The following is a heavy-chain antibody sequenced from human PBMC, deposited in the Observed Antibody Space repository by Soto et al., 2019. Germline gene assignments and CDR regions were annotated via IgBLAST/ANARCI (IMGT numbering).Heavy chain of an antibody. Sequence: SETLSLTCTVSGDSITSNSYFWAWIRQPPGKGLEWIGSIYYSGTTYYNPSLKSRVTMSVDRSKNQFSLKLNSVTAADTAVYYCVRDYTRFTAYDYVPNWFDPWGQGTLVTVSS. CDR2: IYYSGTT. CDR3: VRDYTRFTAYDYVPNWFDP. J-gene: IGHJ5*02. V-gene: IGHV4-39*02. D-gene: IGHD5-12*01. CDR1: GDSITSNSYF.